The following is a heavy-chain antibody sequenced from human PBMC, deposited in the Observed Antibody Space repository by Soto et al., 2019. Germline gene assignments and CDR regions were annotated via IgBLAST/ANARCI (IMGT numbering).Heavy chain of an antibody. CDR3: AKDRDYPRDYFHY. D-gene: IGHD3-10*01. CDR1: GFTFNNYA. J-gene: IGHJ4*02. V-gene: IGHV3-23*01. Sequence: GGSLRLSCAASGFTFNNYAMSWVRQAPGKGLEWVSAISANGQGIYYADSVKGRFIISRDNSKNTVFLHMDSLTAEDTAVYYCAKDRDYPRDYFHYWGQGTLVTVSS. CDR2: ISANGQGI.